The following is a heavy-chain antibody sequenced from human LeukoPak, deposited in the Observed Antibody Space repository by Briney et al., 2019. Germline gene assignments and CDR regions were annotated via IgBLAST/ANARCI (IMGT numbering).Heavy chain of an antibody. V-gene: IGHV3-73*01. J-gene: IGHJ4*02. CDR1: GFTFSGSA. Sequence: PGGSLRLSCAASGFTFSGSAMHWVRQASGKGLEWVGRIRSKANNYATGYAASVKGRFTISRDDSKNTAYLQMNSLKTEDTAVYYCTRRADYGDTTFDYWGQGTLVTVSS. CDR2: IRSKANNYAT. D-gene: IGHD4-17*01. CDR3: TRRADYGDTTFDY.